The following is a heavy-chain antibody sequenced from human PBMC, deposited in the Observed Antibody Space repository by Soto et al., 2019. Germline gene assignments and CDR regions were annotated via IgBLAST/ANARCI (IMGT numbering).Heavy chain of an antibody. Sequence: PLETLSLTCTVSGASISGGDNYWSWVRLPPGKGLEWIGYISYSGTTYYNPSLKSRLIISLDTSKNQFSLRLSSVTAADTAVYYCATDRYSPFDFWGQGTLVTVSS. J-gene: IGHJ4*02. CDR1: GASISGGDNY. CDR2: ISYSGTT. D-gene: IGHD3-16*02. CDR3: ATDRYSPFDF. V-gene: IGHV4-30-4*01.